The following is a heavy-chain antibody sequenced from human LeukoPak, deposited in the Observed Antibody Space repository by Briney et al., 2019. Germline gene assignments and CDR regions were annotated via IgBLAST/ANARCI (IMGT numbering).Heavy chain of an antibody. J-gene: IGHJ6*02. CDR2: IWYDGSNK. D-gene: IGHD4-11*01. CDR3: AREGTTVTYPYYYGMDV. Sequence: GGSLRLSCAASGFTFSSYGMHWVRQAPGKGLEWVAVIWYDGSNKYYADSVKGRFTISRDNSKDTLYLQMNSLRAEDTAVYYYAREGTTVTYPYYYGMDVWGQGTTVTVSS. V-gene: IGHV3-33*01. CDR1: GFTFSSYG.